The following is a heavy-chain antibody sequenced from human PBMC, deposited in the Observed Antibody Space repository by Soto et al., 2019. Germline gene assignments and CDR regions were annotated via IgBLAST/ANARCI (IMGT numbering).Heavy chain of an antibody. CDR3: AKDGSHYRAQLVGATALRPRGWFQH. J-gene: IGHJ1*01. V-gene: IGHV3-23*01. Sequence: EVQLLESGGGLVQPGGSLRLSCAASGFTFSSYAMSWVRQAPGKGLEWVSAISGSGGSTYYADSVKGRFTISRDNSKNTLYLQMNSLRAEDTAVYYCAKDGSHYRAQLVGATALRPRGWFQHWGQGTLVTVSS. CDR2: ISGSGGST. D-gene: IGHD1-26*01. CDR1: GFTFSSYA.